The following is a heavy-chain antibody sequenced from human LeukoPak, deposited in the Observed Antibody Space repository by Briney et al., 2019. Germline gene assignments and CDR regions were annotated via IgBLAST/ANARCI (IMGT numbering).Heavy chain of an antibody. Sequence: GWSLRLSCAASGFTFSSYAMHWVRQAPGKGLEWVAVISYDGSNKYYADSVKGRFTISRDNSKNTLYLQMNSLRAEDTAVYYCARDKGEYQLQPWGQGTLVTVSS. CDR2: ISYDGSNK. D-gene: IGHD2-2*01. J-gene: IGHJ5*02. V-gene: IGHV3-30-3*01. CDR3: ARDKGEYQLQP. CDR1: GFTFSSYA.